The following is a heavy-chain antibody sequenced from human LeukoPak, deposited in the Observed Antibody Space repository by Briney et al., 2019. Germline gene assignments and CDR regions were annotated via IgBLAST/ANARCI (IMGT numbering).Heavy chain of an antibody. CDR2: INPNSGGT. CDR1: GYTFTGYY. V-gene: IGHV1-2*06. J-gene: IGHJ6*02. CDR3: AREGFPPKISDFWSGLGPYYYYGMDV. Sequence: ASVKVSCKASGYTFTGYYMHWVRQAPGQGLEWMGRINPNSGGTNYAQKFQGRVTMSRDTSISTVYMELSSLRSEDTAMYYCAREGFPPKISDFWSGLGPYYYYGMDVWGQGTTVTVSS. D-gene: IGHD3-3*01.